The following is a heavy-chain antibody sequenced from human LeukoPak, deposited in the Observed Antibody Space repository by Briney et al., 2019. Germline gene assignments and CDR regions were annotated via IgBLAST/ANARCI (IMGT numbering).Heavy chain of an antibody. V-gene: IGHV3-30-3*01. Sequence: GGSLRLSCAASGFTFSSYAMHWVRQAPGKGLEWVAVISYDGSNKYYADSVKGRFTISRDNSKNTLYLQMNSLRAEDTAVYYCARDSERRYYDSSGGFDYWGQGTLVTVSS. J-gene: IGHJ4*02. D-gene: IGHD3-22*01. CDR2: ISYDGSNK. CDR1: GFTFSSYA. CDR3: ARDSERRYYDSSGGFDY.